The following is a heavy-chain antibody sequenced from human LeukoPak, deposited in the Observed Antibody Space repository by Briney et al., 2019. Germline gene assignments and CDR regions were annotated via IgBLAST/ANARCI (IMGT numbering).Heavy chain of an antibody. J-gene: IGHJ6*02. Sequence: SETLSLTCTVSGGSISSYYWSWIRQPPGKGLEWIGYIYYSGSTNYNPSLKSRVTISVDTSKNQFSLKLSSVTAADTAVYYCARELQGYGMDVWGQGTTVTVSS. D-gene: IGHD1-26*01. V-gene: IGHV4-59*08. CDR1: GGSISSYY. CDR2: IYYSGST. CDR3: ARELQGYGMDV.